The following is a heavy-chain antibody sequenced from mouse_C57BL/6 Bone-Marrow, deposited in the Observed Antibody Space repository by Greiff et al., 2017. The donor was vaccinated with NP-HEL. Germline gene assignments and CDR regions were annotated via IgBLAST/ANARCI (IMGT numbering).Heavy chain of an antibody. CDR1: GYTFTDYY. D-gene: IGHD2-3*01. CDR3: ARWGYDHYYAMDY. J-gene: IGHJ4*01. Sequence: QVQLKHSGAELVRPGASVKLSCKASGYTFTDYYINWVKQRPGQGLEWIARIYPGSGNTYYNEKFKGKATLTAEKSSSTAYMQLSSLTSEDSAVYFCARWGYDHYYAMDYWGQGTSVTVSS. V-gene: IGHV1-76*01. CDR2: IYPGSGNT.